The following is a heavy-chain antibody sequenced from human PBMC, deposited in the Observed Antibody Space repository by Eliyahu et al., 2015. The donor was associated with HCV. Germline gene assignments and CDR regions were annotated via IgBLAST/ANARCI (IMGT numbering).Heavy chain of an antibody. J-gene: IGHJ6*02. CDR3: ARGVFGITGTRGLDV. Sequence: QVQLVQSGAEVKKPGASVKVSCKASGYTFXSYYMHWVRQAPGQGLEWMGIINPSGGSTSYAQKFQGRVTMTRDTSTSTVYMELSSLRSEDTAVYYCARGVFGITGTRGLDVWGQGTTVTVSS. CDR2: INPSGGST. V-gene: IGHV1-46*01. CDR1: GYTFXSYY. D-gene: IGHD1-20*01.